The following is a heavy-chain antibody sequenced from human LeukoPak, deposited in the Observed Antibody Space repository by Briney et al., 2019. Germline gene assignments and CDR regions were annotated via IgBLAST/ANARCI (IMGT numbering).Heavy chain of an antibody. CDR2: VNHSGIT. Sequence: SETLSLTCAVYGGSFSAYYWSWIRQPPGKGLEWIGEVNHSGITNYNPSLKSRVTISVDSSKNQFSLKLNSVTAAYTAVYYCARHPTRKRISSGWTQIGGFDHWGQGILLTVSS. CDR3: ARHPTRKRISSGWTQIGGFDH. J-gene: IGHJ4*02. V-gene: IGHV4-34*01. D-gene: IGHD6-19*01. CDR1: GGSFSAYY.